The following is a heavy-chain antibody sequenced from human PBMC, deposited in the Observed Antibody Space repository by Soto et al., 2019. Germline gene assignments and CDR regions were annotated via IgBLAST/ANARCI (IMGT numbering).Heavy chain of an antibody. Sequence: PVKVSCRASCYTFTSYGISWVRPAPVQGLEWMGWIIAYNGNTNYAQKLQGRVTMTTDTSTSTAYMELRSLRSDDTAVYYCARDRGIVVVPAAMYYYYYYGMDVWGQGTTVTVSS. J-gene: IGHJ6*02. V-gene: IGHV1-18*04. CDR2: IIAYNGNT. D-gene: IGHD2-2*01. CDR3: ARDRGIVVVPAAMYYYYYYGMDV. CDR1: CYTFTSYG.